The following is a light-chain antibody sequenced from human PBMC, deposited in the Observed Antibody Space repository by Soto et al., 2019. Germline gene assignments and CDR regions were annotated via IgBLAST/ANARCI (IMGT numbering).Light chain of an antibody. CDR1: SSDVGGYNY. Sequence: QSVLTQPPSASGSPGQSVAISCTGTSSDVGGYNYVSWYQRYPGKAPKLMMYEVTKRPSGVPDRFSGSKSGNTASLTVSGLQAEDEADYYCRSYLRNNNYVFGTGTKVTVL. V-gene: IGLV2-8*01. CDR3: RSYLRNNNYV. J-gene: IGLJ1*01. CDR2: EVT.